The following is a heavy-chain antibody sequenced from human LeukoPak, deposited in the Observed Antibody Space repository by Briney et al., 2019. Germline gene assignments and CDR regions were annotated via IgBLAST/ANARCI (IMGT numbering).Heavy chain of an antibody. D-gene: IGHD3-22*01. Sequence: PGVSLRLSCVGSGFTSIAYALTWARQAPGKGLEWVSGISGGGVTTYYADSVKGRFTISRDKTKNTLYLQMNSLRAEDTAVYYCAKSAYYDASGYYREYYFDYWGQGTLVTVSS. J-gene: IGHJ4*02. CDR2: ISGGGVTT. V-gene: IGHV3-23*01. CDR1: GFTSIAYA. CDR3: AKSAYYDASGYYREYYFDY.